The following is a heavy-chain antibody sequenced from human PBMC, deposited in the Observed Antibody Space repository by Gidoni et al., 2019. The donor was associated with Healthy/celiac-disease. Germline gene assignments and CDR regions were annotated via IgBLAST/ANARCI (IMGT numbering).Heavy chain of an antibody. J-gene: IGHJ4*02. V-gene: IGHV4-61*02. CDR3: ARVFISGSGSYFFDY. D-gene: IGHD1-26*01. CDR1: GGSLSSGSYF. CDR2: IYTRGST. Sequence: QVQLQESGPGLVKPSQTLSLTFTVSGGSLSSGSYFWSWIRQPAGKGLEWIGRIYTRGSTNYNPALKSRVTISVDTSKNQFSLKLSSVTAADTAVYYCARVFISGSGSYFFDYWGQGTLVTVSS.